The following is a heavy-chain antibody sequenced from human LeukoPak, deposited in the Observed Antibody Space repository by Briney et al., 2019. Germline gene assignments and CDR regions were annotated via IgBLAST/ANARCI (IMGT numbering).Heavy chain of an antibody. V-gene: IGHV3-30*18. CDR1: GFTFSSYG. CDR2: ISYDGSNK. D-gene: IGHD1-26*01. Sequence: PGGSLRLSCAASGFTFSSYGMHWVRQAPGKGLEWVAVISYDGSNKYYADSVKGRFTISRDNSKNTLYLQMNSLRAEDTAVYYCAKDQGLVSYYGMDVWGQGTTVTVSS. CDR3: AKDQGLVSYYGMDV. J-gene: IGHJ6*02.